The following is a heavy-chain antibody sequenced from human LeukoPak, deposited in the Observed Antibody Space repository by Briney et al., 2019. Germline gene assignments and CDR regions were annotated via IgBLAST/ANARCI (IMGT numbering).Heavy chain of an antibody. CDR1: GFTFSNYA. CDR3: ARDRDTAMGL. J-gene: IGHJ4*02. Sequence: PGRSLRLSCAASGFTFSNYAMHWVRQAPGKGLEWVAIISYDGSDKYYTDSVKGRFTISRDKSKNTLYLQMNSLRAEDTAVYYRARDRDTAMGLWGQGTLVTVSS. CDR2: ISYDGSDK. D-gene: IGHD5-18*01. V-gene: IGHV3-30-3*01.